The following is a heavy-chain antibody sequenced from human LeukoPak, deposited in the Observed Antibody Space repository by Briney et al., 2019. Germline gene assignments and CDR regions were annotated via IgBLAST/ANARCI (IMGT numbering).Heavy chain of an antibody. V-gene: IGHV1-2*02. CDR3: ARAGSSWYYYNPNWFDP. CDR2: INPNSGGT. D-gene: IGHD6-13*01. Sequence: GASVKVSCKASGYTFTGYYMHWVRQAPGQGLEWMGWINPNSGGTNYAQKFQGRVTMTRNTSISTAYMELSSLRSEDTAVYYCARAGSSWYYYNPNWFDPWGQGTLVTVSS. J-gene: IGHJ5*02. CDR1: GYTFTGYY.